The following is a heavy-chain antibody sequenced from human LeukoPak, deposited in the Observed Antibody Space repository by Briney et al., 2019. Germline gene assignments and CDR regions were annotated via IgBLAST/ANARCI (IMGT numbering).Heavy chain of an antibody. J-gene: IGHJ6*02. CDR1: GYTFNTDY. CDR3: ARDRESSGFFSYYYGMDV. V-gene: IGHV1-46*02. CDR2: IKSRGGST. Sequence: ASVKVSCKASGYTFNTDYFHWVRQAPGQGLEWMGIIKSRGGSTTYAQKFQGRVTMTTDTSTSTVCMDLSSLTYEDTAVYYCARDRESSGFFSYYYGMDVWGQGTTVTVSS. D-gene: IGHD6-19*01.